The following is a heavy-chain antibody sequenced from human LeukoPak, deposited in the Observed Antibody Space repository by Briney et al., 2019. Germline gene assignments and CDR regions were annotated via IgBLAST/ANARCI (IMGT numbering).Heavy chain of an antibody. CDR1: GGSISGSY. CDR3: ARDKASQYSSYYYYYMDV. Sequence: PSETLSLTCTVSGGSISGSYWNWIRQPPGKGLEWIGYIYYSGSTNYNPSLKSRVTISIDTSKKQFSLKLSSVTAADTAVYYCARDKASQYSSYYYYYMDVWGKGTTVTVSS. J-gene: IGHJ6*03. D-gene: IGHD6-19*01. V-gene: IGHV4-59*01. CDR2: IYYSGST.